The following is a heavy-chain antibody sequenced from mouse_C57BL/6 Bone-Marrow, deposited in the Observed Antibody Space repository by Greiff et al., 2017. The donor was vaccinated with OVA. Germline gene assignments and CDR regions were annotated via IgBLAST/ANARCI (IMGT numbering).Heavy chain of an antibody. CDR2: IDPENGDT. CDR3: TRGIYYDYDEGY. D-gene: IGHD2-4*01. Sequence: VQLQQSGAELVRPGASVKLSCTASGFNIKDDYMHWVKQRPEQGLEWIGWIDPENGDTEYASKFQGKATITADTSSNTAYLQLSSLTSEDTAVYYCTRGIYYDYDEGYWGQGTTLTVSS. CDR1: GFNIKDDY. J-gene: IGHJ2*01. V-gene: IGHV14-4*01.